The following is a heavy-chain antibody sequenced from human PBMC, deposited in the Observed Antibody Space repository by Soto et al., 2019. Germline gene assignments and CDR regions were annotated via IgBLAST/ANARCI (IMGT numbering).Heavy chain of an antibody. D-gene: IGHD5-12*01. CDR2: INTYNGMT. CDR3: AKSPRGEMATD. V-gene: IGHV1-18*01. CDR1: GYTFINYH. Sequence: QVQLVQSGGEVKKPGASVTVSCKASGYTFINYHITWVRQAPGQGLEWMAWINTYNGMTDYAQKFKGRVTMTRDTSTSTAYMELRNLGSDDTPVYFCAKSPRGEMATDWGQGTLVTVSS. J-gene: IGHJ4*02.